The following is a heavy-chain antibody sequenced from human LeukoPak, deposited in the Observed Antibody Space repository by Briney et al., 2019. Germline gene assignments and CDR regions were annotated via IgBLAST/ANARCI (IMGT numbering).Heavy chain of an antibody. D-gene: IGHD2-15*01. Sequence: GGSLRLSCSASGFTFSNYAIHWVRQTPGKGLEYVSAISNNEVVTYYADSVKGRFTISRDNSKNTAFLQMSSLRAEDTAGYYCVIGAATGLIDYWGQGTLVTVSS. V-gene: IGHV3-64D*06. CDR2: ISNNEVVT. CDR1: GFTFSNYA. J-gene: IGHJ4*02. CDR3: VIGAATGLIDY.